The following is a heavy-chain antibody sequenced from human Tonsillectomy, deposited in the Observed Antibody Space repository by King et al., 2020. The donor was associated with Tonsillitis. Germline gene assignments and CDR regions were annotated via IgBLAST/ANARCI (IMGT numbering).Heavy chain of an antibody. CDR3: AKDLIGGAGRFRVFDI. CDR2: ISWNSGNI. CDR1: RFTFDDYA. V-gene: IGHV3-9*01. J-gene: IGHJ3*02. Sequence: VQLVESGGGLVQPGRSLRLSCAASRFTFDDYAMHWVRQAPGKGLEWVSGISWNSGNIGYADSVEGRFTISRDNAKNSLYLQMNSLRAEDTALYYCAKDLIGGAGRFRVFDIWGQGTMVIVSS. D-gene: IGHD4-23*01.